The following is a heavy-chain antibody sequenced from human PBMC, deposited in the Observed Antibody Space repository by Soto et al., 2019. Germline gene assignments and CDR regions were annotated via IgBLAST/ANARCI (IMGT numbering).Heavy chain of an antibody. J-gene: IGHJ4*02. CDR2: IYPGDHET. CDR1: GYTFSNFW. Sequence: GESLKISCQCSGYTFSNFWIGWVRQLPGKCLEWMGIIYPGDHETRYSPSCHGKVTISADKSINTAYLQWNSLEASDTAFYFCARSPRSSPYFDYWGQGALVTVSS. CDR3: ARSPRSSPYFDY. D-gene: IGHD6-13*01. V-gene: IGHV5-51*01.